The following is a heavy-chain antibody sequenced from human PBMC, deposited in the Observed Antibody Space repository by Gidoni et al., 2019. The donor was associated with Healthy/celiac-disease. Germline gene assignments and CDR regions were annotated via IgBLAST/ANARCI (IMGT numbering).Heavy chain of an antibody. CDR3: ARVRGLLLQHHFDY. V-gene: IGHV3-48*01. J-gene: IGHJ4*02. CDR1: GLTLSSSS. CDR2: ISSSSSTI. D-gene: IGHD3-22*01. Sequence: EVQLVESGGGLVQPGGSLRVSCAAPGLTLSSSSMNWVRQAPGKGREWVSYISSSSSTIYYADSVKGRFTISRDNAKNSLYLQMNSLRAEDTAVYYCARVRGLLLQHHFDYWGQGTLVTVSS.